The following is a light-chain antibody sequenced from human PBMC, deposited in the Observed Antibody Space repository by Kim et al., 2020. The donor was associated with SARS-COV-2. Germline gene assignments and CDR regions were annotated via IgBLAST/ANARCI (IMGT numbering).Light chain of an antibody. CDR2: FVN. CDR3: QVWDSGSDHWV. Sequence: SYELTQPPSVSVAPGKTATITCGGDNIGRKTVHWYQQKPGQAPVRVIFFVNERPSGIPERFSGSNSGNTAILTISGVEAGDEADYYCQVWDSGSDHWVFGGGTKLTVL. CDR1: NIGRKT. J-gene: IGLJ3*02. V-gene: IGLV3-21*04.